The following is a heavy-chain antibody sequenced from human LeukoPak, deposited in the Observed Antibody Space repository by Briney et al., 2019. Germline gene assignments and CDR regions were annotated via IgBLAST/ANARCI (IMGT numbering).Heavy chain of an antibody. CDR1: GFTFSSYA. D-gene: IGHD3-16*02. CDR3: AKVCGMITFGGVIACFDY. CDR2: ISGSGGST. Sequence: GGSLRLSCAASGFTFSSYAMSWVRQAPGKGLEWVSAISGSGGSTHYADSVKGRFTISRDNSKNTLYLQMNSLRAEDTAVYYCAKVCGMITFGGVIACFDYWGQRTLVTVSS. J-gene: IGHJ4*02. V-gene: IGHV3-23*01.